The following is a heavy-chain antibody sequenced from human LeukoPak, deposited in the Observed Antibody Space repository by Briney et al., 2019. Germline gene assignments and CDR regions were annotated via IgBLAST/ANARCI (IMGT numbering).Heavy chain of an antibody. J-gene: IGHJ5*02. CDR2: IIPILGIA. V-gene: IGHV1-69*04. CDR3: NYYDSSGPAGP. CDR1: GYTFTTYD. D-gene: IGHD3-22*01. Sequence: SVKVSCKASGYTFTTYDINWVRQATGQGLEWMGRIIPILGIANYAQKFQGRVTITADKSTSTAYMELSSLRSEDTAVYYCNYYDSSGPAGPWGQGTLVTVSS.